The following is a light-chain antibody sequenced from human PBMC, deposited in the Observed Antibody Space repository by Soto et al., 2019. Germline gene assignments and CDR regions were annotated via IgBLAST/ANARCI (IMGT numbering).Light chain of an antibody. CDR3: SSYTSNSSYV. V-gene: IGLV2-14*01. CDR1: SSDVGGYNY. CDR2: EVG. Sequence: QSALTQPASVSGSPGQSITISCTGTSSDVGGYNYVSWYQQHPGKAPKLMIYEVGNRPSGVSNRFSGSKSGNTASLTISGLQAEDEADYYCSSYTSNSSYVFGTGTKLTVL. J-gene: IGLJ1*01.